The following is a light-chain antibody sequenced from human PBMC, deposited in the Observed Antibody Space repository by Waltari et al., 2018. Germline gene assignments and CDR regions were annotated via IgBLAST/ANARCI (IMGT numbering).Light chain of an antibody. V-gene: IGKV3-11*01. CDR1: QNIGTS. CDR2: ESS. J-gene: IGKJ4*01. Sequence: VLTQSPATLSLSQGARATLSCRADQNIGTSLAWYQQKPGQAPRLVIYESSNRAPGIPPRFSGSGSGTDFTLTISSLEPEDFALYYCQQRRDWPTFTFGGGTKVE. CDR3: QQRRDWPTFT.